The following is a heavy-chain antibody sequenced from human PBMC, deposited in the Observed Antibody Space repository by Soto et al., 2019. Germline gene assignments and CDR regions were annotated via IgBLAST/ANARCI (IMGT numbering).Heavy chain of an antibody. CDR1: GFTFSSYA. CDR2: ISGSGGST. CDR3: ARNYDSSGYWRSAGMDV. D-gene: IGHD3-22*01. Sequence: GGSLRLSCAASGFTFSSYAMSWVRQAPGKGLEWVSAISGSGGSTYYADSVKGRFTISRDNSKNTLYLQMNSLRAGDTAVYYCARNYDSSGYWRSAGMDVWGQGTTVTVSS. V-gene: IGHV3-23*01. J-gene: IGHJ6*02.